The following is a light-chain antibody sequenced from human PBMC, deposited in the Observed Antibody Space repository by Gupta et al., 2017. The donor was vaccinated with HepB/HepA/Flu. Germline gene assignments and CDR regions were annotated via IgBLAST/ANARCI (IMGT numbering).Light chain of an antibody. CDR1: YSNIANND. CDR3: ASWDVRLDEWV. J-gene: IGLJ3*02. V-gene: IGLV1-51*02. Sequence: QSVLTQPPSVSAAPGQEVTISCSGTYSNIANNDVSWYQHLPGTAPKLLIYKNDKRPSGIPDRFSGSKSGAPATLGITGLQTGDEADYYCASWDVRLDEWVFGEGTKLTVL. CDR2: KND.